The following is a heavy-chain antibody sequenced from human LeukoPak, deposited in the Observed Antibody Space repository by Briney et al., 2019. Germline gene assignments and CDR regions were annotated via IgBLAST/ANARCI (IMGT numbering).Heavy chain of an antibody. D-gene: IGHD3-10*01. V-gene: IGHV1-2*02. CDR3: ARGVLLWFGELSR. J-gene: IGHJ4*02. CDR1: GYTFTGYY. CDR2: INPNSGGT. Sequence: ASVKVSCKASGYTFTGYYMHWVRQAPGQGLEWMGWINPNSGGTNYAQKFQGRVTMTRDTSISTAYMELSRLRSDDTAVYYCARGVLLWFGELSRWGQGTLVTVSS.